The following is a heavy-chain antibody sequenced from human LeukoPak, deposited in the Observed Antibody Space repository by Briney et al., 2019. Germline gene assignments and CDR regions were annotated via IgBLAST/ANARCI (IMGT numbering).Heavy chain of an antibody. CDR1: GYTFTGYY. J-gene: IGHJ4*02. CDR2: INPNSGGT. CDR3: ASALHWVRPLDY. D-gene: IGHD3-10*01. V-gene: IGHV1-2*06. Sequence: ASVKVSCKASGYTFTGYYMHWVRQAPGQGLEWMGRINPNSGGTNYAQKFQGRVTMTRDTSISTAYMELSRLRSDDTAVYYCASALHWVRPLDYWGQGTLVTVSS.